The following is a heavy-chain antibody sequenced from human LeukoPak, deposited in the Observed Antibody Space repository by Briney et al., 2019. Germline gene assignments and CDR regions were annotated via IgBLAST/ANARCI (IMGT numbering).Heavy chain of an antibody. V-gene: IGHV5-10-1*01. D-gene: IGHD2-2*01. Sequence: RGESLQISWKVSGDSFTSHWISWVRQMPGKGLEWMGRIDPSDSYTNYSPSFQGHVTISDDKSISTAYLQWGSLKASDTAMYYCARLSCSSTSCYAQSYWYFDLWGRGTLVTVSS. J-gene: IGHJ2*01. CDR2: IDPSDSYT. CDR1: GDSFTSHW. CDR3: ARLSCSSTSCYAQSYWYFDL.